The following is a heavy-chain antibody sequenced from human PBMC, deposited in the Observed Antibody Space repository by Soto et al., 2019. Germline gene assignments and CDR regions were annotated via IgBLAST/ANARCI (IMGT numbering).Heavy chain of an antibody. CDR1: GGSISSYY. J-gene: IGHJ6*02. Sequence: SETLSLTCTVSGGSISSYYWSWIRQPPGKGLGWIGCIYYSGSTNYNPSLKSRVTISVDTSKNQFSLKLSSVTAADTAVYYCAGTYYDFWSGSGAYYGMDVWGQGTTVTVSS. CDR2: IYYSGST. D-gene: IGHD3-3*01. CDR3: AGTYYDFWSGSGAYYGMDV. V-gene: IGHV4-59*08.